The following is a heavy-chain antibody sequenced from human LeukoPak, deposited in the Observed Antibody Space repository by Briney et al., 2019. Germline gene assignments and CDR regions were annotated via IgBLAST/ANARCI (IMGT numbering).Heavy chain of an antibody. V-gene: IGHV3-21*01. CDR1: GFTFSSYS. CDR3: ARDGRYSYEAADY. D-gene: IGHD5-18*01. CDR2: ISSSSSYI. Sequence: GGSLRLSCAASGFTFSSYSVNWVHQAPGKGLEWVSSISSSSSYIYYADSVKGRFTISRDNAKNSLYLQMNSLRAEDTAVYYGARDGRYSYEAADYWGQGTLVTVSS. J-gene: IGHJ4*02.